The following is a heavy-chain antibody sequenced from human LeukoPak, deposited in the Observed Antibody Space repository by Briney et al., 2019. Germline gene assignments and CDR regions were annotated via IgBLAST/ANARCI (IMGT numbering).Heavy chain of an antibody. CDR1: GGSISSGDYY. V-gene: IGHV4-30-4*01. D-gene: IGHD3-10*01. Sequence: SQTLSLTCTVSGGSISSGDYYWNWIHQPPGKGLEWIGYIYYSGSTSYNPFLKSRVTILMDTSKNQFSLNLSSVTAADTAVYYCARWFYYGSGRRQFDYWGQGTLVTVSS. CDR3: ARWFYYGSGRRQFDY. CDR2: IYYSGST. J-gene: IGHJ4*02.